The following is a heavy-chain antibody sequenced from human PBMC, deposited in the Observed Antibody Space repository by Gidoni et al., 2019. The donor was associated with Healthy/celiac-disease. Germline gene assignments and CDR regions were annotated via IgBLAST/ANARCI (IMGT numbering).Heavy chain of an antibody. J-gene: IGHJ6*02. V-gene: IGHV4-59*01. CDR2: IYYSGST. CDR3: ARDGYGDYGGYYYGMDV. D-gene: IGHD4-17*01. Sequence: QVQLQESGPGLVKPSETLSLTCTVSGGSISSYYWSWIRQPPGKRLEWIGYIYYSGSTTYNPSLKSRVTISVDTSKNQFSLKLSSVTAADTAVYYCARDGYGDYGGYYYGMDVWGQGTTVTVSS. CDR1: GGSISSYY.